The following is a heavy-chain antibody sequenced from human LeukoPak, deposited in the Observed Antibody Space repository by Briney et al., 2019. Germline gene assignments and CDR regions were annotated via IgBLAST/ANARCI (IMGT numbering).Heavy chain of an antibody. CDR3: ASDAEDIAVAGTNYFDY. CDR1: GYTLTELS. CDR2: FDPEDGET. J-gene: IGHJ4*02. Sequence: ASVKVSCKVSGYTLTELSMHWVRQAPGKGLEWMGGFDPEDGETIYAQKFQGRVTMTEDTSTDTAYMELSSLRSEDTAVYYCASDAEDIAVAGTNYFDYWGQGTLVTVSS. V-gene: IGHV1-24*01. D-gene: IGHD6-19*01.